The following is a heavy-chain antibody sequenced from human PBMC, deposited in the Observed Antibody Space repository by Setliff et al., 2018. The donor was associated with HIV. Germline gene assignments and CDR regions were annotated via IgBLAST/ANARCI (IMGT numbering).Heavy chain of an antibody. CDR2: IWYDGSNK. CDR3: ANHDRGPNSGGSRNYYFMDV. D-gene: IGHD6-19*01. J-gene: IGHJ6*03. Sequence: QPGGSLRLSCAASGFTLSNYGMHWVRQAPGKGLEWVAVIWYDGSNKYYADSVKGRFAISRDNSKNTLYLQMNSLSAEDTAVYYCANHDRGPNSGGSRNYYFMDVWGKGTTVTVSS. V-gene: IGHV3-33*06. CDR1: GFTLSNYG.